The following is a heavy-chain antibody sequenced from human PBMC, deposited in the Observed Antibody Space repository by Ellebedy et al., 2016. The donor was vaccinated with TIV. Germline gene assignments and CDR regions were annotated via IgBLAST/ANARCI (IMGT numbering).Heavy chain of an antibody. CDR1: GFTFSSYW. Sequence: GGSLRLSCAASGFTFSSYWMSWVRQAPGKGLEWVGRSRNKANSYSTEYAASVKGRFSISRDDSKNSVYLQMNSLKTEDTAVYYCARHPSVAGPGDVWGQGTTVTVSS. D-gene: IGHD6-19*01. CDR3: ARHPSVAGPGDV. CDR2: SRNKANSYST. J-gene: IGHJ6*02. V-gene: IGHV3-72*01.